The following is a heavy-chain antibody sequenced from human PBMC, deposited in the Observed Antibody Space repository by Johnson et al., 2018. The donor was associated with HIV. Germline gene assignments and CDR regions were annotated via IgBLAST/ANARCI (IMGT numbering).Heavy chain of an antibody. CDR1: GFTFNDYA. Sequence: VLLVESGGGLVQPGRSLRLSCAASGFTFNDYAMHWVRQAPGKGLEWVSLIYSGGSTYYADPVKGRFSISRDNSKNTLYLQMNSLRAEDTAVYYCARDQRRSSWYTEGEKVGNAFDIWGQGTMVTVSS. V-gene: IGHV3-66*01. D-gene: IGHD6-13*01. CDR2: IYSGGST. CDR3: ARDQRRSSWYTEGEKVGNAFDI. J-gene: IGHJ3*02.